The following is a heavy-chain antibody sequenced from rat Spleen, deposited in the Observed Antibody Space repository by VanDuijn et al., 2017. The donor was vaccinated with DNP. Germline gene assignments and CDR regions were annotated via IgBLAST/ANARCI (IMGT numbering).Heavy chain of an antibody. CDR1: GFTFSDYY. CDR3: ATRSYDYNYFVF. J-gene: IGHJ2*01. D-gene: IGHD1-6*01. CDR2: ISYDGGST. Sequence: EVQLVESGGGLVQPGRSLKLSCAASGFTFSDYYMAWVRQAPTKGLEWVAYISYDGGSTYYRDSVKGRFTISRDNVKSTLYLQMDSLRSEDTATYYCATRSYDYNYFVFWGQGVMVTVSS. V-gene: IGHV5-20*01.